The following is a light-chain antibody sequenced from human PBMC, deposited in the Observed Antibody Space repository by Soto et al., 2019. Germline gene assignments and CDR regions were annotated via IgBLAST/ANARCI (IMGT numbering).Light chain of an antibody. Sequence: EIVLTQSPGTLSLSPGERATLSCRASQSVSSNSLAWYQHKPGRAPRLLIYGASSRATGIPDRFSGSGSGTDFTLTISRLEPEDFAVYYCQQYGSSPRTFGQGTKVESK. CDR1: QSVSSNS. V-gene: IGKV3-20*01. CDR2: GAS. J-gene: IGKJ1*01. CDR3: QQYGSSPRT.